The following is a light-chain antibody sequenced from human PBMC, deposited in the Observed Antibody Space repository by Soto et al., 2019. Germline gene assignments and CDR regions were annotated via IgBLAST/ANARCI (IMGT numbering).Light chain of an antibody. J-gene: IGKJ5*01. CDR3: QKYNTVPAT. CDR1: QGIGNS. V-gene: IGKV1-27*01. Sequence: DIQMTQSPPSLSASVGDRVTITCRASQGIGNSLAWYRQKPGTVPKLLIYSASTLQSGVPSRFSGSGSGTDFTLTISSLQPEDVAAYYCQKYNTVPATFGQGTRLEIK. CDR2: SAS.